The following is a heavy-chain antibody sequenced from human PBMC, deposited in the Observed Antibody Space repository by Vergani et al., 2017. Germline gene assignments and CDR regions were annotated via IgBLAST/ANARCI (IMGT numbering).Heavy chain of an antibody. CDR2: VYHSGRT. Sequence: QVQLQESGPGLVKPPGTLSLTCTVSGGSISNNNWWRWVRQPPGKGLEWIGEVYHSGRTNYNPSLKSRVTISVDKSKNQISLKLRSVTAADTAVYYCVKQWKLEGAFDIWGQGTMVTVSS. V-gene: IGHV4-4*03. CDR3: VKQWKLEGAFDI. J-gene: IGHJ3*02. D-gene: IGHD3-3*01. CDR1: GGSISNNNW.